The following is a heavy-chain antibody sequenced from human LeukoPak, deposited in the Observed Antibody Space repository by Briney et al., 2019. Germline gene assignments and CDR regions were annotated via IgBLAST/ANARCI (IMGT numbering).Heavy chain of an antibody. J-gene: IGHJ4*02. V-gene: IGHV3-21*01. CDR3: ARVYYYDSSGYYSFIDY. CDR2: ISSSSSYI. CDR1: GFTFSGYG. D-gene: IGHD3-22*01. Sequence: PGGSLRLSCAASGFTFSGYGMNWVRQAPGKGLEWVSSISSSSSYIYYADSVKGRFTISRDNAKNSLFLQMNSLRAEDTAMYYCARVYYYDSSGYYSFIDYWGQGTLVTVSS.